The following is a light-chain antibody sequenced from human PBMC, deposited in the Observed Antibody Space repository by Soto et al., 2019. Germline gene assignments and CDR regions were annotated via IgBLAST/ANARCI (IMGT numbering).Light chain of an antibody. CDR3: QQYAAYSWT. CDR1: QSVGSW. Sequence: DIQMTQTPSTLSASVGDRDTITCRASQSVGSWLAWFQQKPGKAPELLIYKTSYLKSGVPSRFSGSGSGTEFTLTINSLQPDDFATYYCQQYAAYSWTFGQGTNVEVK. V-gene: IGKV1-5*03. J-gene: IGKJ1*01. CDR2: KTS.